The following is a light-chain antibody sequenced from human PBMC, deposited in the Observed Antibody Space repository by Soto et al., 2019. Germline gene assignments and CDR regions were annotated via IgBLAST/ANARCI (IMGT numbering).Light chain of an antibody. J-gene: IGLJ1*01. CDR2: DVN. CDR1: SSDVGGYSF. CDR3: SSYGGDSGYV. Sequence: QSALTQPPSVSGSPGQKVTISCTGSSSDVGGYSFASWYQHHPGAAPKLMNYDVNKRPSGVPHRFCATKSGNTASLTISVLQAEDEADYFCSSYGGDSGYVFGSGTKLTVL. V-gene: IGLV2-11*01.